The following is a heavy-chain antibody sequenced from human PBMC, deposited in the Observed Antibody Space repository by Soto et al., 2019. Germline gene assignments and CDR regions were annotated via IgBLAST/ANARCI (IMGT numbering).Heavy chain of an antibody. Sequence: QVQLQESGPRLVKPSGTLSLTCGVSGDSIISSNWWSWVRQPLGKGLEWIGEIYHSGSTHYNPSLKSRVTMSVDKSKNHFSLKLTSVTAADTAVYFCATGLSSSWYGHNDSWGQGTLVTVSS. D-gene: IGHD6-13*01. V-gene: IGHV4-4*02. CDR2: IYHSGST. J-gene: IGHJ4*02. CDR3: ATGLSSSWYGHNDS. CDR1: GDSIISSNW.